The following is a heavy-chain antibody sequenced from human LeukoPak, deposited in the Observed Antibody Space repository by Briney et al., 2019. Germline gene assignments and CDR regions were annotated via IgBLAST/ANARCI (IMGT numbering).Heavy chain of an antibody. V-gene: IGHV3-9*01. CDR3: AKDGHDYGDYAGAFDI. CDR2: ISWNSGSI. Sequence: GGSLRLSCAASGFTFDDYAMHWVRQAPGKGLEWVSGISWNSGSIGYADSVKGRFTISRDNAKNSLYLQMNSLRAEDTALYYCAKDGHDYGDYAGAFDIWGQGTMVTVSS. D-gene: IGHD4-17*01. J-gene: IGHJ3*02. CDR1: GFTFDDYA.